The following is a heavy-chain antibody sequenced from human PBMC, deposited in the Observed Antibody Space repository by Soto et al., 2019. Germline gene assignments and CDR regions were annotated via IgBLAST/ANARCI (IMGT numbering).Heavy chain of an antibody. V-gene: IGHV4-4*02. D-gene: IGHD2-21*02. CDR1: GDSISSDKW. CDR3: ARGGDWQFDY. Sequence: QVQLQESGPGLVKPSGTLSLTCAVSGDSISSDKWWSWVRQPPGKGLEWIGEIHHSGRTNYNPSLKGRVTIFVEKSKNQVSLELSSMPAAATAVYYCARGGDWQFDYWGQGTLVTVSS. CDR2: IHHSGRT. J-gene: IGHJ4*02.